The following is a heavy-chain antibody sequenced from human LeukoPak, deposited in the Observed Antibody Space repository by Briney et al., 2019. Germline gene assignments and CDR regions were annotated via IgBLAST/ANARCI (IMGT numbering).Heavy chain of an antibody. D-gene: IGHD2-15*01. CDR2: NSGSGGST. J-gene: IGHJ4*02. CDR1: GIPFSSYA. Sequence: GFLRLPCADSGIPFSSYAMSWVRPAPREGLEGGSANSGSGGSTYYADSVKGRFTISRDNSKNTLYLQMNSLRAEDTAVYYCAKLVVATWPTEYYFDYWGQGTLVTVSS. CDR3: AKLVVATWPTEYYFDY. V-gene: IGHV3-23*01.